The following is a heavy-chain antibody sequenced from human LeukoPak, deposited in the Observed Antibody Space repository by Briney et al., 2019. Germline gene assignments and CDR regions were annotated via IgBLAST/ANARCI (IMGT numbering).Heavy chain of an antibody. CDR2: INHSGGT. Sequence: SETLSLTCAVYGGSFSGYYWSWIRQPPGKGLEWIGEINHSGGTKYNPSLKSRVTMSVDTSKNQFSLKLSSVTAADTAVYYCARDKRVAVAGTYIYYYYMDVWGNGTTVTISS. D-gene: IGHD6-19*01. J-gene: IGHJ6*03. CDR1: GGSFSGYY. CDR3: ARDKRVAVAGTYIYYYYMDV. V-gene: IGHV4-34*01.